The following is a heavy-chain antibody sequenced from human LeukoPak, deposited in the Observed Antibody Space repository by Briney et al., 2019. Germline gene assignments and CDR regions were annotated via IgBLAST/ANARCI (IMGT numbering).Heavy chain of an antibody. V-gene: IGHV4-34*01. Sequence: SETLSLTCAVYGGSFSGYYWSWIRQPPGKGLEWIGEINHSGSTNYNPSLKSRVTISVDTSKNQFSLKLSSVTAADTAVYYCARAYNWNEHKGSQYGMDVWGQGTTVTVSS. CDR2: INHSGST. CDR1: GGSFSGYY. D-gene: IGHD1-20*01. CDR3: ARAYNWNEHKGSQYGMDV. J-gene: IGHJ6*02.